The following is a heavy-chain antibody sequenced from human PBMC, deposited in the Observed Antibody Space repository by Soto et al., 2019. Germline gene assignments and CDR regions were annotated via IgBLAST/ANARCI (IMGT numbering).Heavy chain of an antibody. CDR3: APHVSCSGGSCQYDAFAI. Sequence: EVQVLESGGGLVQPGGSLRLSCEGSGFTVSSHAMTWIRQAPGKGPEWVSTVTADGGTYYADSVKGRFAMSRDTSENTRFLQLKSLGAEDTAAYYCAPHVSCSGGSCQYDAFAIRGQGTMVTVSS. J-gene: IGHJ3*02. CDR1: GFTVSSHA. CDR2: VTADGGT. V-gene: IGHV3-23*01. D-gene: IGHD2-15*01.